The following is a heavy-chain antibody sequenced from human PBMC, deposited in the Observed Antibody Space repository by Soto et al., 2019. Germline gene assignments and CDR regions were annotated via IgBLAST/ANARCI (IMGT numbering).Heavy chain of an antibody. CDR1: GSTFSNYA. CDR3: AREAFGSRNFYNLGSPDY. J-gene: IGHJ4*02. Sequence: GGSLRLSCAASGSTFSNYAMHWVRQAPGKGPEWVAVISHEGTNIFYADSVKGRFTISRDNSKNTVFLQMTSLRVEDTAVYYCAREAFGSRNFYNLGSPDYWGQGSLVTVSS. CDR2: ISHEGTNI. D-gene: IGHD3-10*01. V-gene: IGHV3-30*04.